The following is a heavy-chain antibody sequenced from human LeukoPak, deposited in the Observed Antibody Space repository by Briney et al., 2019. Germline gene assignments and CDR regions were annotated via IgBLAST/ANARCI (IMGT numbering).Heavy chain of an antibody. Sequence: GRSLRLSCAASGFTFSSYSMKWVRQAPGKGLEWVSSISSGSSYIYYADSVKGRFTISRDNAKNSLYLQMNSLRAEDTAVYYCARVVPPTDYGSGSYFWDPYYFDYWGQGTLVTVSS. V-gene: IGHV3-21*01. J-gene: IGHJ4*02. CDR2: ISSGSSYI. CDR3: ARVVPPTDYGSGSYFWDPYYFDY. D-gene: IGHD3-10*01. CDR1: GFTFSSYS.